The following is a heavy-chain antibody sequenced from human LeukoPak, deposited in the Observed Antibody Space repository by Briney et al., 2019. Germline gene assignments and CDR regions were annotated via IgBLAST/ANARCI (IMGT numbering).Heavy chain of an antibody. V-gene: IGHV1-2*02. CDR3: ARSAYCDWYFDL. Sequence: ASVKGSCKASGYTFTGYYMHWVRQAPGQGREGMGWINPNSGGTNYAQKFQGRVTMTRDTSISTAYMELSRLRSDDTAVYYCARSAYCDWYFDLWGRGTLVTVSS. CDR1: GYTFTGYY. CDR2: INPNSGGT. D-gene: IGHD3-22*01. J-gene: IGHJ2*01.